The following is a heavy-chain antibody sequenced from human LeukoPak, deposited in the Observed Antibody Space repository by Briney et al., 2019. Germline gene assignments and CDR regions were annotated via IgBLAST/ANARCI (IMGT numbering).Heavy chain of an antibody. CDR3: AGGGRVVVIPPNL. J-gene: IGHJ2*01. CDR2: IYYSGST. V-gene: IGHV4-59*01. Sequence: PSETLSLTCTVSGGSISSYYWSWIRQPPGKGLEWIGYIYYSGSTNYNPSLKSRVTISVDTSKNQFSLKLSSVTAADTAVYYCAGGGRVVVIPPNLWGRGTLVTVSS. D-gene: IGHD3-22*01. CDR1: GGSISSYY.